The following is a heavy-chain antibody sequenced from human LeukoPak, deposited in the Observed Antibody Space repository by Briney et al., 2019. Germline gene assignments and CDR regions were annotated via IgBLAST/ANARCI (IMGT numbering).Heavy chain of an antibody. CDR2: ISDSGGST. CDR3: ARYRENYYYDLDV. V-gene: IGHV3-23*01. J-gene: IGHJ6*02. D-gene: IGHD2-2*02. CDR1: GFTFSSYA. Sequence: GGSLRLSCAASGFTFSSYAMTWVRQAPKKGLEWVSDISDSGGSTYYADSVRGRFTISRDNSKNTLYLQMNSLGVEDTAIYYCARYRENYYYDLDVWGQGTTVTVSS.